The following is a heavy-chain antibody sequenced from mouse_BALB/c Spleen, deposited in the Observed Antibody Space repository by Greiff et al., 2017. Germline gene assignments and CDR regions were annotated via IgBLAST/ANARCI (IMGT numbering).Heavy chain of an antibody. D-gene: IGHD1-1*01. J-gene: IGHJ2*01. Sequence: EVQLVESGAELVKPGASVKLSCTASGFNIKDTYMHWVKQRPEQGLEWIGRIDPANGNTKYDPKFQGKATITADTSSNTAYLQLSSLTSEDTAVYYCAKEGLTTYFDYWGQGTTLTVSS. CDR2: IDPANGNT. CDR3: AKEGLTTYFDY. CDR1: GFNIKDTY. V-gene: IGHV14-3*02.